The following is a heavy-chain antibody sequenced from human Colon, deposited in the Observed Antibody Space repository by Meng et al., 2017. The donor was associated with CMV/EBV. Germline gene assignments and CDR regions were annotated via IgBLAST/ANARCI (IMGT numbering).Heavy chain of an antibody. CDR3: ATTVFRGVVEFDY. CDR2: VNPNSGGT. V-gene: IGHV1-2*02. J-gene: IGHJ4*02. Sequence: KTSGYAVTSYYVHWVRHVPGQGLECMGWVNPNSGGTFYAQKFDGRVTMTRDTTINTAYLELSGLRSDDTATYYCATTVFRGVVEFDYWGQGTLVTVSS. CDR1: GYAVTSYY. D-gene: IGHD3-10*01.